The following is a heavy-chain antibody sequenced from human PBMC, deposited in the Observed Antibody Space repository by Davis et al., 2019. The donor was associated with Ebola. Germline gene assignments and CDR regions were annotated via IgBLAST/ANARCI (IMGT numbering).Heavy chain of an antibody. Sequence: MPSETLSLTCNVSGGSISSGDYYWSWIRQPPGKGLEWIGYIYHSGSAYYNPSLKSRVTILLAMSKKQFSLKLTSVTAADTAVYYCARTFIRYTSGWYWFDPWGQGTLVTVSS. CDR2: IYHSGSA. V-gene: IGHV4-30-4*01. CDR1: GGSISSGDYY. D-gene: IGHD6-19*01. CDR3: ARTFIRYTSGWYWFDP. J-gene: IGHJ5*02.